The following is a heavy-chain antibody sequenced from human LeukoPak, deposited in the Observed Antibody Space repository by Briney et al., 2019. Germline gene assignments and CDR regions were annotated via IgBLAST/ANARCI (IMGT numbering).Heavy chain of an antibody. J-gene: IGHJ6*02. CDR3: VKGFHGMDV. CDR1: GFTFSSNG. CDR2: ISYDGSTT. V-gene: IGHV3-30*18. Sequence: GGSLRLSCVASGFTFSSNGMHWVRQAPGKGLEWVAVISYDGSTTYYADSVKGRFTISRDNAKNSLYLQMSSLRAEDTAVYYCVKGFHGMDVWGQGTTVTVSS.